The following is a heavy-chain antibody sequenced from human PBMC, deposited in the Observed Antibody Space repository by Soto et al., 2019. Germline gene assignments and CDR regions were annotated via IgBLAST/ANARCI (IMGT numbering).Heavy chain of an antibody. CDR2: ISANNGNT. V-gene: IGHV1-18*01. J-gene: IGHJ4*02. CDR1: GFTFNNYY. D-gene: IGHD1-26*01. CDR3: ASYGEGALDY. Sequence: GASVKVSCKASGFTFNNYYMHWVRQAPGQGLEWMGWISANNGNTNYAQKLQGRVTMTRDTSTSTAYMELRSLRSDDTAVYYCASYGEGALDYWGQGTLVTVSS.